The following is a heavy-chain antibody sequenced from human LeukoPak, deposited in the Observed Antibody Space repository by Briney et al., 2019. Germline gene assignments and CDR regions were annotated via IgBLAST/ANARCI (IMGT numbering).Heavy chain of an antibody. Sequence: GGSLRLSCAASGFTLSSYSMNWVRQAPGKGLEWVSSISSSSSYIYYADSVKGRFTISRDNAKNSLYLQMNSLRAEDTAVYYCARDVGRNWGTDYWGQGTLVTVSS. CDR1: GFTLSSYS. J-gene: IGHJ4*02. CDR3: ARDVGRNWGTDY. V-gene: IGHV3-21*01. CDR2: ISSSSSYI. D-gene: IGHD7-27*01.